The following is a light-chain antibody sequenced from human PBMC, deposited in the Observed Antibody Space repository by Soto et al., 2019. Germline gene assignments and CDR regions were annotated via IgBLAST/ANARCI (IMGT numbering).Light chain of an antibody. CDR2: GAS. J-gene: IGKJ2*01. Sequence: EIVLTQSPGTLSLSPEERATLSCRASQSVSSSYLAWYQQKPGQAPRLLIYGASSRATGIPDRFSGSGSGTEFTLTISRLEPEDFAVYYCQQYGSSLYTFGQGTKLEIK. V-gene: IGKV3-20*01. CDR1: QSVSSSY. CDR3: QQYGSSLYT.